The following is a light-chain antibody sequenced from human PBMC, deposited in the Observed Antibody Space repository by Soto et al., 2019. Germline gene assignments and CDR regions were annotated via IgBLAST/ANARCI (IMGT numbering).Light chain of an antibody. V-gene: IGKV1-13*02. CDR1: QDIRGA. CDR2: AVS. J-gene: IGKJ5*01. CDR3: QQFNSYPIT. Sequence: AIQLTQSPSSLSASVGDRVTITCRASQDIRGALAWYQQKPGKAPKILLYAVSTLESGVPSRFSGSGSGTDFTLTISSLQPVDFATYYCQQFNSYPITFGQGTRLEIK.